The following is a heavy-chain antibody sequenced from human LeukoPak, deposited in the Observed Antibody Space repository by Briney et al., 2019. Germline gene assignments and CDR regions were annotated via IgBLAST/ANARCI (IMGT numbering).Heavy chain of an antibody. CDR2: INPSGGST. CDR1: GYTFISYY. Sequence: ASVKVSCKASGYTFISYYMHWVRQAPGQGLEGIGIINPSGGSTSYAQKFQGRVTMTRDTSTSTGYMELSSLRSEDTAVYYCARDSKRGFDPWGQGTLVTVSS. CDR3: ARDSKRGFDP. V-gene: IGHV1-46*01. D-gene: IGHD5-24*01. J-gene: IGHJ5*02.